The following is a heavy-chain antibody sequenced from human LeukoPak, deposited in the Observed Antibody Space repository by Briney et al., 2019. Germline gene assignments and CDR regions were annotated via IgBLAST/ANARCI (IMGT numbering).Heavy chain of an antibody. CDR2: IKSDGSST. D-gene: IGHD4-23*01. CDR1: GFTFSSYW. J-gene: IGHJ4*02. V-gene: IGHV3-74*01. Sequence: GGSLRLSCAASGFTFSSYWMHWVRQAPGKGLVWVSCIKSDGSSTSYADSVKGRFTISRDNAKNTLYLQMNSLRAEDTAVYYCARDLDYGGYSNFDYWGQGTLVTVSS. CDR3: ARDLDYGGYSNFDY.